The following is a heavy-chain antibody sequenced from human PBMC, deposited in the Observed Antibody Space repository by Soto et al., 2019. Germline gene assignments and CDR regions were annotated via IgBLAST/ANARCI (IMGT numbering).Heavy chain of an antibody. J-gene: IGHJ4*02. D-gene: IGHD3-9*01. CDR3: ARFRGDGYYNC. CDR2: ISISGTTI. Sequence: PGGSLRLSCAASGFTLRDYYMAWIRQAPGKGLEWVSDISISGTTIHYADSVRGRFTISRDNAKNSLWLQMNTLRAEDTAVYYCARFRGDGYYNCWGQGTLVTVSS. V-gene: IGHV3-11*01. CDR1: GFTLRDYY.